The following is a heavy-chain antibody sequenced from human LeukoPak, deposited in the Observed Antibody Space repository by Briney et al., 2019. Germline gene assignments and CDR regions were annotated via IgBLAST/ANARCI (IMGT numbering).Heavy chain of an antibody. D-gene: IGHD3-3*01. CDR2: ISSSSSYI. CDR3: GRAYDFSRH. Sequence: GGSLRLSCAASGFTFTDYYMSWVRQAPGKGLEWVSSISSSSSYIYYADSVKGRFTISRDNAKNSLYLQMNSLRAEDTALYYCGRAYDFSRHWGQGTLVTVSS. CDR1: GFTFTDYY. J-gene: IGHJ4*02. V-gene: IGHV3-21*01.